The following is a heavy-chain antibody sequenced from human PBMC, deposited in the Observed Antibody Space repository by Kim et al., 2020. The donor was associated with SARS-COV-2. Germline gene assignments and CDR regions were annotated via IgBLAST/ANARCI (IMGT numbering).Heavy chain of an antibody. Sequence: GGSLRLSCAASGFTFGDYAMHWVRQAPGKGLEWVSGIRWNSGSISYADSVKGRFTISRDNAKNSLYLQMNSLRAEDTALYYCAKDIRVSLGYYYYYGMDIWGHGATVTVSS. D-gene: IGHD3-16*01. CDR1: GFTFGDYA. CDR2: IRWNSGSI. CDR3: AKDIRVSLGYYYYYGMDI. J-gene: IGHJ6*02. V-gene: IGHV3-9*01.